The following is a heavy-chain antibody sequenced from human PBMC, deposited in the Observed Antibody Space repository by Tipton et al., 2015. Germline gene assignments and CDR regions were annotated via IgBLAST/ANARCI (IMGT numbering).Heavy chain of an antibody. Sequence: PGLVKPSETLSLTCTVSGGSVSSGSAYHWSWIRQPPGKGLEWIGNIDYSGTKNYNPSLKSRVTISLDTSKNQFSLKLSSVTAADTAVYYCARDLEHGMDVWGQGTTVTVSS. D-gene: IGHD5-24*01. V-gene: IGHV4-61*01. CDR3: ARDLEHGMDV. CDR1: GGSVSSGSAYH. J-gene: IGHJ6*02. CDR2: IDYSGTK.